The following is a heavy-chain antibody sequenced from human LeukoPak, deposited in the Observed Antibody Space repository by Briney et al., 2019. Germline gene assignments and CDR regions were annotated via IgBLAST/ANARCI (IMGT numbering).Heavy chain of an antibody. V-gene: IGHV3-23*01. CDR1: GFTFSSYA. Sequence: GGSLRLSCAASGFTFSSYAMGWVRQAPGEGLEWVSGISGSGGNTYYADSVKGRFTISRDSSRNTLYLQMNNLRGDDTAVYYCAKKEVISSGKWYFGLWGRGTLVTVSS. CDR3: AKKEVISSGKWYFGL. D-gene: IGHD6-19*01. CDR2: ISGSGGNT. J-gene: IGHJ2*01.